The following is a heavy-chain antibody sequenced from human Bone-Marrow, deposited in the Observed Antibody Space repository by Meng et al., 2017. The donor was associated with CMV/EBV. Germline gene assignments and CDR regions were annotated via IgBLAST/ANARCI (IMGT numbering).Heavy chain of an antibody. V-gene: IGHV4-39*07. CDR2: IYYNENT. CDR3: ARVPITPSYYYGMDV. CDR1: GGSISSSSYY. Sequence: SETLSLTCSVSGGSISSSSYYWGWIRQPPGKGLEWIGNIYYNENTYYNASLKSRVTISVDTSKNQFSLKLSSVTAADTAVYYCARVPITPSYYYGMDVWGQGTTVTGSS. D-gene: IGHD5-24*01. J-gene: IGHJ6*02.